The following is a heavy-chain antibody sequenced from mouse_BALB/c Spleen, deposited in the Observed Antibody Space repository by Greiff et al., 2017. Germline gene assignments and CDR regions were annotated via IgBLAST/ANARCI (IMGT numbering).Heavy chain of an antibody. CDR2: ISSGGGST. Sequence: EVMLVESGGGLVKPGGSLKLSCAASGFAFSSYDMSWVRQTPEKRLEWVAYISSGGGSTYYPDTVKGRFTISRDNAKNTLYLQMSSLKSEDTAMYYCAETSWFAYWGQGTLVTVSA. D-gene: IGHD3-2*01. V-gene: IGHV5-12-1*01. CDR1: GFAFSSYD. J-gene: IGHJ3*01. CDR3: AETSWFAY.